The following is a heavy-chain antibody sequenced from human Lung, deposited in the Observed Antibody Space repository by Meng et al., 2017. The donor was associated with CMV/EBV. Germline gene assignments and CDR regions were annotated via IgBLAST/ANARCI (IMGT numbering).Heavy chain of an antibody. V-gene: IGHV4-4*07. J-gene: IGHJ4*02. CDR3: ARAEADTGNFDY. D-gene: IGHD6-19*01. CDR2: IYTSGTT. CDR1: GGSISSYY. Sequence: QLQLQEHGPGLGKPSETLYLTCTVSGGSISSYYWSWIRQSAGKGLEWIGRIYTSGTTIYNPSLKSQLTLSLDTSKNQFSLKLNSVTAADTAVYYCARAEADTGNFDYWGQGTLVTVSS.